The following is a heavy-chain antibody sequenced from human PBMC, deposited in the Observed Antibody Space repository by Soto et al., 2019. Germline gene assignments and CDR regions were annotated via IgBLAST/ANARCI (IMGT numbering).Heavy chain of an antibody. CDR2: INAGNGNT. V-gene: IGHV1-3*01. CDR3: ARAGYSSSSMDFDY. CDR1: GYTFTCYA. Sequence: QVQLVQSGAEVKKPGASVKVSCKASGYTFTCYAMHWVRQAPGQRLEWMGWINAGNGNTKYSQKFQGRVTITRDTSASPAYMELSSLRSEDTAVYYCARAGYSSSSMDFDYWGQGTLVTVSS. J-gene: IGHJ4*02. D-gene: IGHD6-6*01.